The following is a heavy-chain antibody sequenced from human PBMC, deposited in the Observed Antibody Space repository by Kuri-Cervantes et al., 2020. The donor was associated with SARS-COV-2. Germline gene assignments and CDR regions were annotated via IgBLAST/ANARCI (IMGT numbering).Heavy chain of an antibody. CDR2: ISAYNVNT. D-gene: IGHD6-13*01. J-gene: IGHJ4*02. CDR3: ARAVSSWYFDY. V-gene: IGHV1-18*01. Sequence: ASVKLSCKASGYTFTSYGISWVRQAPGQGREWMGWISAYNVNTNYAQKLQGRVTMTTDTSTSTAYMDLRSLRSDATYVYYSARAVSSWYFDYWGQGTLVTVSS. CDR1: GYTFTSYG.